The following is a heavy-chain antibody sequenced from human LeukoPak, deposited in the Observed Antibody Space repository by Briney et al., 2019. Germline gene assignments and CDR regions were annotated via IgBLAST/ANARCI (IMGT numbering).Heavy chain of an antibody. J-gene: IGHJ4*02. V-gene: IGHV4-39*01. CDR1: GASISSGDYY. Sequence: SETLSLTCTVSGASISSGDYYWSWIRQPPGKGLEWIGNIYYSGSTYYNPSLKSRVTISVDTSKNQFFLNLNSVTAADTAVYYCARPDYSSSSSGNYWGQGTLVTVSS. D-gene: IGHD6-6*01. CDR2: IYYSGST. CDR3: ARPDYSSSSSGNY.